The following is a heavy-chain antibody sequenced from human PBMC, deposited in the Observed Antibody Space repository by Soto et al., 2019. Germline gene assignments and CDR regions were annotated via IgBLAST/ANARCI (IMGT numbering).Heavy chain of an antibody. CDR3: ARDGCSGGSCYSWRYNWFDP. D-gene: IGHD2-15*01. CDR1: GYTFTSYA. J-gene: IGHJ5*02. V-gene: IGHV1-3*01. CDR2: INAGNGNT. Sequence: ASVKVSCKASGYTFTSYAMHWVRQAPGQRLEWMGWINAGNGNTKYSQKFQGRVTITRDTSASTAYMELSSLRSEDTAVYYCARDGCSGGSCYSWRYNWFDPWGQGTLVTVS.